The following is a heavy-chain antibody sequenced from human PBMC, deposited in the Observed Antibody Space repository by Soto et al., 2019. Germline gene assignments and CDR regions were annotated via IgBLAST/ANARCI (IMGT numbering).Heavy chain of an antibody. CDR2: TSPSSLAT. CDR1: GYTFTGYY. V-gene: IGHV1-2*02. CDR3: ARVVPGAEAWFGP. J-gene: IGHJ5*02. D-gene: IGHD2-2*01. Sequence: GASVKVSCKASGYTFTGYYIHWVRQAPGQGLEWMGWTSPSSLATNYAQKFQGRVSMTTDTSTTTAYMELRSLRSDDTAVYYCARVVPGAEAWFGPWGQGTLVTVSS.